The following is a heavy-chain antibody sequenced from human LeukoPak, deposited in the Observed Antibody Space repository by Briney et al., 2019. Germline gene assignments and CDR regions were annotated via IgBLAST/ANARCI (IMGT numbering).Heavy chain of an antibody. V-gene: IGHV4-30-2*01. CDR3: ARGVPAAVTNYFDY. D-gene: IGHD2-2*01. CDR1: GGSISSGGYS. J-gene: IGHJ4*02. CDR2: IYDSGSK. Sequence: SQTLSLTCAVSGGSISSGGYSWSWIRQPPGKGLEWIGYIYDSGSKHYNPSLKSRVTISVDKSKNQFSLNLSSVTAADTAVYYCARGVPAAVTNYFDYWGQGTLVTVSS.